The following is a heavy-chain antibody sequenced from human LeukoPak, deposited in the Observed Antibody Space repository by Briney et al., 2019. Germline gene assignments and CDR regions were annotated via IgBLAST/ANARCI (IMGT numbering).Heavy chain of an antibody. J-gene: IGHJ5*02. V-gene: IGHV4-4*07. CDR2: ISASGAI. Sequence: SETLSLTCTVSGASITSQFWNWIRQPAGEGLEFVGLISASGAINFNPSLKSRVTISVDTSKNQFSLKLSSVTAADTAVYYCARVTDFWSGASYNWFDPWGQGTLVTVSS. CDR1: GASITSQF. CDR3: ARVTDFWSGASYNWFDP. D-gene: IGHD3-3*01.